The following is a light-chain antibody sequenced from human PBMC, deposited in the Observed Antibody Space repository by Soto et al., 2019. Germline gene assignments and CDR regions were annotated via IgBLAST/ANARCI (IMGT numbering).Light chain of an antibody. V-gene: IGKV2-40*01. J-gene: IGKJ4*01. Sequence: TYTPLSMLISPVGAGSTSCRSSQSFLNRDDGNTYLDWFLQKPGQSPQLLIYTLSYRASGVPDRFSGSGSGTDFTLKISRVEAEDVGVYCCRQRIESTHTFGGGTKADIK. CDR1: QSFLNRDDGNTY. CDR2: TLS. CDR3: RQRIESTHT.